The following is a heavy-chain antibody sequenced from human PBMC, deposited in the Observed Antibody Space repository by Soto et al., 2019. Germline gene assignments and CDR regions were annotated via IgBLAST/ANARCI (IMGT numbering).Heavy chain of an antibody. CDR3: TTDSPVVVPAATGMNYYYGMDV. V-gene: IGHV3-15*07. CDR1: TLSNAW. Sequence: TLSNAWLTWVRKDPGKGLEWVGRIKSKTDGGTTDYAARVKGRFTISRDDSKNTLYLQMNSLKTEATAVYYCTTDSPVVVPAATGMNYYYGMDVWGQGTTVTVS. D-gene: IGHD2-2*01. CDR2: IKSKTDGGTT. J-gene: IGHJ6*02.